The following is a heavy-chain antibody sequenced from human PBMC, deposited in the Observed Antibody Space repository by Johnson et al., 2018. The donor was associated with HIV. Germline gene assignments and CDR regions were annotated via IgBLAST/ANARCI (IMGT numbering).Heavy chain of an antibody. V-gene: IGHV3-30*03. D-gene: IGHD6-19*01. CDR2: ISFDGSEE. CDR1: GLNFSDYG. J-gene: IGHJ3*02. Sequence: QVQLVESGGGVVQPGGSVRLSCAVSGLNFSDYGMHWVRQAPGKGLEWVAVISFDGSEEYYVDSVKGRFTISRDNSDNFLYLYMNRLITDDTAVYYCVRGWHTSGRLDVCDIWGQGTTVIVSS. CDR3: VRGWHTSGRLDVCDI.